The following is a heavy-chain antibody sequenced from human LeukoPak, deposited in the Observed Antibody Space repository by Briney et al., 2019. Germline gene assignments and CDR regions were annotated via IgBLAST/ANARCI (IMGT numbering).Heavy chain of an antibody. Sequence: SVKVSCKASGGTFSSYAISWVRQAPGQGLEWMGGIIPIFGTANYAQKFQGRVTMTRNTSISTAYMELSSLRSEDTAVYYCARVLSGSYPDDYWGQGTLVTVSS. D-gene: IGHD3-10*01. J-gene: IGHJ4*02. CDR2: IIPIFGTA. CDR1: GGTFSSYA. V-gene: IGHV1-69*05. CDR3: ARVLSGSYPDDY.